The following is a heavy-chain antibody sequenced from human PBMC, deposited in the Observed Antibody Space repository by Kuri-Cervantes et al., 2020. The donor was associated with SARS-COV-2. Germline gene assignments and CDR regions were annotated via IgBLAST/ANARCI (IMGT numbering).Heavy chain of an antibody. CDR3: VCDTNRVKVY. V-gene: IGHV3-11*06. CDR2: ISTSGGDT. D-gene: IGHD5-18*01. CDR1: RFTFNKYD. Sequence: GESLKISCAASRFTFNKYDLIWVRQAPGKGLEWVPSISTSGGDTNYADSLKGRFTISRDNTESSLYLQMNSLRAEDTAVYYCVCDTNRVKVYWGQGTLVTVSS. J-gene: IGHJ4*02.